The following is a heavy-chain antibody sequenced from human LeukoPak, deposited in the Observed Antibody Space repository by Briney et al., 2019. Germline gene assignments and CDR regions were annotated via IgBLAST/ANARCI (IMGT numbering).Heavy chain of an antibody. D-gene: IGHD6-25*01. V-gene: IGHV4-39*07. Sequence: PSETLSLTCTVSGGSISSSSYYWGWIRQPPGKGLEWIGEINHSGSTNYNPSLKSRVTISVDTSKNQFSLKLSSVTAADTAVYYCARRLLDYWGQGTLVTVSS. CDR3: ARRLLDY. J-gene: IGHJ4*02. CDR1: GGSISSSSYY. CDR2: INHSGST.